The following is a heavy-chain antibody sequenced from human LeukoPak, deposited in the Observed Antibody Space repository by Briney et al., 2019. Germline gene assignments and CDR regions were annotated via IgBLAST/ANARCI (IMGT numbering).Heavy chain of an antibody. CDR2: IYCSGST. J-gene: IGHJ3*02. CDR3: ARHVSYYDFWSAPLGFDAFDI. V-gene: IGHV4-39*01. D-gene: IGHD3-3*01. CDR1: GGSISSSSYY. Sequence: PSETLSLTCTVSGGSISSSSYYWGWIRQPPGKGLEWIGSIYCSGSTYYNPSLKSRVTISVDRSKNQFSLKLSSVTAADTAVYYCARHVSYYDFWSAPLGFDAFDIWGQGTMVTVSS.